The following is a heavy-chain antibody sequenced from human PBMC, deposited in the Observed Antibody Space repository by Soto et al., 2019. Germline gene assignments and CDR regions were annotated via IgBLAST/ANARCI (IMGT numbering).Heavy chain of an antibody. CDR1: GGSISSYY. V-gene: IGHV4-59*08. J-gene: IGHJ4*02. CDR2: IYYSGST. D-gene: IGHD6-19*01. CDR3: ARHNIAVAGIYFDY. Sequence: SETLSLTCTVSGGSISSYYWSWIRQPPGKGQEWIGYIYYSGSTNYNPSLKSRVTISVDTSKNQFSLKLSSVTAADTAVYYCARHNIAVAGIYFDYWGQGTLVTVSS.